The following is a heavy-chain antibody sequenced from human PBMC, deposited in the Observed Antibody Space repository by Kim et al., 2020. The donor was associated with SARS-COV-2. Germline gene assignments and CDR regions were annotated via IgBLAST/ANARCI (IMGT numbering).Heavy chain of an antibody. CDR2: INWNGGST. CDR3: ASHSRGSGSYYERPPPPFET. J-gene: IGHJ5*02. CDR1: GFTFDDYG. V-gene: IGHV3-20*01. D-gene: IGHD3-10*01. Sequence: GGSLRLSCAASGFTFDDYGMSWVRQAPGKGLEWVSGINWNGGSTGYADSVKGRFTISRDNAKNSLYLQMNSLRAEDTALYHCASHSRGSGSYYERPPPPFETWGQGTLVTVSS.